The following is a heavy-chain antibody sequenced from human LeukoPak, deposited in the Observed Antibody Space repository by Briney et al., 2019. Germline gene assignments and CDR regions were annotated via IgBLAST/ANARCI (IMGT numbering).Heavy chain of an antibody. V-gene: IGHV3-72*01. D-gene: IGHD2-15*01. CDR3: TGSRPYSALDY. Sequence: PGGSLRLSCAASGFTLSDHYMDWVRQAPGKGPEWVGRIRNKANSYTIEYAASVKGRFTISRDDSKNSLYLQMNSLKTEDTAVYYCTGSRPYSALDYWGQGTLVTVSS. J-gene: IGHJ4*02. CDR2: IRNKANSYTI. CDR1: GFTLSDHY.